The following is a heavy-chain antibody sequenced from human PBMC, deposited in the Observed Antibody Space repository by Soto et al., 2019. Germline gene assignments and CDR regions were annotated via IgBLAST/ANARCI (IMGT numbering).Heavy chain of an antibody. J-gene: IGHJ4*02. CDR1: GFTFSSYA. CDR2: ISYDGSNK. V-gene: IGHV3-30-3*01. D-gene: IGHD6-13*01. CDR3: ARDPSFFYSSSWTGLVDY. Sequence: QVQLVESGGGVVQPGRSLRLSCAASGFTFSSYAKHWVRQAPGKGLEWVAVISYDGSNKYYADSVKGRFTISRDNSKNTLYLQMNSLRAEDTAVYYCARDPSFFYSSSWTGLVDYWGQGTLVTVSS.